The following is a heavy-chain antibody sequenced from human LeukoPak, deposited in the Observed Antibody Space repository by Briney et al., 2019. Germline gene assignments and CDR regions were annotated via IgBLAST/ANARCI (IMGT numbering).Heavy chain of an antibody. CDR2: XNPNSGGT. Sequence: ASVKVSCKASGYTFTGYYMHWXRQAPGQGLEWXGWXNPNSGGTNYAQKFQGRVTMTRDTSISTAYMELSRLRSDDTAVYYCARSYSSSWYDMSAFDIWGQGTMVTVSS. D-gene: IGHD6-13*01. V-gene: IGHV1-2*02. J-gene: IGHJ3*02. CDR1: GYTFTGYY. CDR3: ARSYSSSWYDMSAFDI.